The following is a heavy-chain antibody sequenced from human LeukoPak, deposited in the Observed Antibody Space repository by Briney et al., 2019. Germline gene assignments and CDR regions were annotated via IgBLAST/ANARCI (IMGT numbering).Heavy chain of an antibody. Sequence: PSETLSLTCTVSGGSISSYYWSWIRQPPGKGLEWIGYIYYSGSTNYNPSLKSRVTISVDTSKNQFALKLSSVTAADTAVYYCASLRRGSIDYWGQGTLVTVSS. CDR1: GGSISSYY. CDR2: IYYSGST. V-gene: IGHV4-59*01. D-gene: IGHD4-17*01. J-gene: IGHJ4*02. CDR3: ASLRRGSIDY.